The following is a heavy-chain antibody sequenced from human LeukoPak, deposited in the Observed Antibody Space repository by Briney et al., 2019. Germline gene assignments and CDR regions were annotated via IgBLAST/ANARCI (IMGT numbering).Heavy chain of an antibody. Sequence: GGSLRLSCEASGFTFSTSWMYWVRQAPGKGLEWVSSIFPSGGEIHYADSVRGRFTISRDNSKSTLSLQMNSLRAEDTAIYYCATYRQVLLPFESWGQGTLVTVSS. CDR3: ATYRQVLLPFES. D-gene: IGHD2-8*02. CDR1: GFTFSTSW. J-gene: IGHJ4*02. CDR2: IFPSGGEI. V-gene: IGHV3-23*01.